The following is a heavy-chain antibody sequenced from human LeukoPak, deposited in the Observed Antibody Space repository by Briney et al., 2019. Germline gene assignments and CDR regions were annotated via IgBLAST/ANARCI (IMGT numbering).Heavy chain of an antibody. CDR1: GFTFSSYE. CDR3: ARWWGYYGSGGNDY. Sequence: GGSLRLSCAASGFTFSSYEMNWVRQAPGKGLHWVSYISSSGSTIYYADSVKGRFTISRDNAKNSLYLQMNSLRAEDTAVYYCARWWGYYGSGGNDYWGQGTLVTVSS. D-gene: IGHD3-10*01. V-gene: IGHV3-48*03. CDR2: ISSSGSTI. J-gene: IGHJ4*02.